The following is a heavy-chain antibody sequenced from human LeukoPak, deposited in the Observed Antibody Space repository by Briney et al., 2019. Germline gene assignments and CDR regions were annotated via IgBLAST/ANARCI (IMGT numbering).Heavy chain of an antibody. Sequence: PSETLSLTCTVSGASINSYYWGWVRQPPGKGLEWIGYIYTSENTNYNPSLKSRVTISVDTSKNQFFLKLTSVTAADTSIYFCARHFYYDSLDLWGQGTMVTVSS. V-gene: IGHV4-4*09. D-gene: IGHD3-22*01. CDR1: GASINSYY. J-gene: IGHJ3*01. CDR2: IYTSENT. CDR3: ARHFYYDSLDL.